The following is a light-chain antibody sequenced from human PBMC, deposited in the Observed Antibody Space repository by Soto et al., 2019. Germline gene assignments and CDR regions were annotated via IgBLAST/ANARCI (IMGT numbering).Light chain of an antibody. Sequence: QSALTQPASVSGSPGQSSTISCTGTNSDVGGYNYVSWYQHHPGKAPKLMIFDVTYRPSGVSNRFSGSKSGNTASLTISGLQAEDEADYYCSSYTSTSTLVFGTGTKVTVL. J-gene: IGLJ1*01. CDR1: NSDVGGYNY. CDR2: DVT. CDR3: SSYTSTSTLV. V-gene: IGLV2-14*03.